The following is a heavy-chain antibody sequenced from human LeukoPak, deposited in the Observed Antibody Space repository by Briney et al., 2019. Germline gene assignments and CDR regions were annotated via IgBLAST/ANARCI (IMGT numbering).Heavy chain of an antibody. CDR3: AKDLFLVGAMAFYWYFDL. Sequence: GGSLRLSCAASGFTFSSYAMSWVRQAPGKGLECVSALTGSGYSTYYADSVKGRFTISRDNSKNTLYLQMNRLRAEDTAVYYCAKDLFLVGAMAFYWYFDLWGRGTLVTVSS. CDR2: LTGSGYST. V-gene: IGHV3-23*01. D-gene: IGHD1-26*01. J-gene: IGHJ2*01. CDR1: GFTFSSYA.